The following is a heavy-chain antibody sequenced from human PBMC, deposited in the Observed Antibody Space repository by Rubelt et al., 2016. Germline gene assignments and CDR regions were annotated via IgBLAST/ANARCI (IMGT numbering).Heavy chain of an antibody. D-gene: IGHD3-10*01. V-gene: IGHV3-74*01. J-gene: IGHJ4*02. Sequence: VQLVESGGGLVQPRGSLRLSCEASEFTFSMYWMHWVRQFPGKRLVWVSRIYSDVSTHTTAYYENGRFTISKDNAKNTLDLQMNSLRAEDTAVDYCARDHVSSALDYWGQGTLVTVSS. CDR2: IYSDVSTH. CDR3: ARDHVSSALDY. CDR1: EFTFSMYW.